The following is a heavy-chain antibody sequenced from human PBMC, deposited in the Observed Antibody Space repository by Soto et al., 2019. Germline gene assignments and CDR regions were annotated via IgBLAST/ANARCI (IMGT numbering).Heavy chain of an antibody. V-gene: IGHV4-39*07. Sequence: SETLSLTCNASGGSITSSGSARGWIRQPPGKGLEWIGEIYHSGSTNYNPSLKSRVTISVDKSKNQFSLKLSSVTAADTAVYYCARRRVAAAGNWFDPWGQGTLVTVSS. CDR3: ARRRVAAAGNWFDP. D-gene: IGHD6-13*01. CDR2: IYHSGST. J-gene: IGHJ5*02. CDR1: GGSITSSGSA.